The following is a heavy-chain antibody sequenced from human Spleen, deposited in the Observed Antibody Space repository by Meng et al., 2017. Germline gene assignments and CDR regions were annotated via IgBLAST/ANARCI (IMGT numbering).Heavy chain of an antibody. CDR3: ARGLSFWNYYFDY. Sequence: QVRLEQGGAGLLKPSGPLSLTCAVYGGSFSGYYWSWIRQPPGKGLEWIGEINHSGSTNYNPSLKSRVTISVDTSKNQFSLKLSSVTAADTAVYYCARGLSFWNYYFDYWGQGTLVTVSS. J-gene: IGHJ4*02. D-gene: IGHD1-7*01. CDR2: INHSGST. CDR1: GGSFSGYY. V-gene: IGHV4-34*01.